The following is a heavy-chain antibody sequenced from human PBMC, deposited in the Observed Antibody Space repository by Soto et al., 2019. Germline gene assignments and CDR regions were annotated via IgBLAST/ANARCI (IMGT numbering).Heavy chain of an antibody. Sequence: QVQLQESGPGLVKPSGTLSLTCAVSGGSISSSNWLSWVRQPPGQGLEWIGEIYHSGSTNYNPSLKSRVAISVDKSKRPFALKLNTVTAADTAVYYCARAAMGGSSWPFDYWGQGTLVTVSS. CDR2: IYHSGST. CDR1: GGSISSSNW. J-gene: IGHJ4*02. V-gene: IGHV4-4*02. D-gene: IGHD6-13*01. CDR3: ARAAMGGSSWPFDY.